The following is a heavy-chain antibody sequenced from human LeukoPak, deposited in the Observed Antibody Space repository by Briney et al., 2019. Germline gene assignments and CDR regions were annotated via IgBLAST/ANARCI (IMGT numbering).Heavy chain of an antibody. CDR3: AREGDLDCSSTSCYQY. CDR1: GGSFSGYY. CDR2: INHSGST. V-gene: IGHV4-34*01. J-gene: IGHJ4*02. D-gene: IGHD2-2*01. Sequence: SETLSLTSAVYGGSFSGYYWSWIRQPPGKGLEWIGEINHSGSTNYNPSLKSRVTISVDTSKNQFSLKLSSVTAADTAVYYCAREGDLDCSSTSCYQYWGQGTLVTVSS.